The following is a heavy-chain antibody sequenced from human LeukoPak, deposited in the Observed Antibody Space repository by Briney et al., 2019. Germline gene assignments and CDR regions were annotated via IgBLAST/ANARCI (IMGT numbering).Heavy chain of an antibody. J-gene: IGHJ4*02. CDR3: ARSYGGITIFGVVMY. V-gene: IGHV3-23*01. Sequence: GVSLRLSCAASGFTFSSYAMSWVRQAPGKGLEWVSAISGSGGSTYYADSVKGRFTISRDNSKNTLYLQMNSLRAEDTAVYYCARSYGGITIFGVVMYWGQGTLVTVSS. CDR1: GFTFSSYA. D-gene: IGHD3-3*01. CDR2: ISGSGGST.